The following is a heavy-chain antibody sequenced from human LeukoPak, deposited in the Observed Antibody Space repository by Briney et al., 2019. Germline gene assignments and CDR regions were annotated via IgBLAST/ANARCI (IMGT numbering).Heavy chain of an antibody. CDR2: ISSSGSAI. D-gene: IGHD2-15*01. V-gene: IGHV3-48*01. CDR1: GFPLSSYS. CDR3: VRVKGSYFDY. Sequence: GGSLRLSCAASGFPLSSYSINWVRQAPGKGLEWVSYISSSGSAIYYVDSAKGRFTVSRDNAKNSLFLQMNSPRAEDTAVYYCVRVKGSYFDYWGQGALVTVSS. J-gene: IGHJ4*02.